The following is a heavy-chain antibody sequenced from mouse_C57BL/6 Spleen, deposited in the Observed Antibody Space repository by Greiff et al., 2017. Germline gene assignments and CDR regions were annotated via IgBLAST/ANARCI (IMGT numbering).Heavy chain of an antibody. CDR3: ARPGGTTVVATEYFDV. D-gene: IGHD1-1*01. V-gene: IGHV5-17*01. Sequence: EVKLMESGGGLVKPGGSLKLSCAASGFTFSDYGMHWVRQAPEKGLEWVAYISSGSSTIYYADTVKGRFTISRDNAKNTLFLQMTSLRSEDTAMYYCARPGGTTVVATEYFDVWGTGTTVTVSS. CDR1: GFTFSDYG. J-gene: IGHJ1*03. CDR2: ISSGSSTI.